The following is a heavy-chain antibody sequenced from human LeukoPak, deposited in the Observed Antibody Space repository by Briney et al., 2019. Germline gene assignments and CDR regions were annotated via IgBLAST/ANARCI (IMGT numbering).Heavy chain of an antibody. CDR3: VKDIHYYGSGNYYNGYFDY. V-gene: IGHV3-64D*09. Sequence: PGGPLRLSCSASGFSFSNYAMHWVRQAPGKGLEYVSAISSNGGSTYYADSVKGRFTISRDNSKNTLYLQVSSLRAEDTAVYYCVKDIHYYGSGNYYNGYFDYWGQGTLVTVSS. CDR1: GFSFSNYA. J-gene: IGHJ4*02. D-gene: IGHD3-10*01. CDR2: ISSNGGST.